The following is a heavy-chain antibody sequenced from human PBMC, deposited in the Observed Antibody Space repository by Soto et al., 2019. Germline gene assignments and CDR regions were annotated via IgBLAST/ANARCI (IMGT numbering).Heavy chain of an antibody. CDR1: GYTFTSYA. V-gene: IGHV1-3*05. CDR3: ARGVWGDNWFDP. Sequence: QVQLVQSGAEEKKPGASVKVSCKASGYTFTSYAMHWVRQAPGQRLEWMGWINAGNGNTKYSQKVQGRVTITRDTSASTAYMELSSLRSEDTAVYSCARGVWGDNWFDPWGQGALVTVSS. CDR2: INAGNGNT. D-gene: IGHD3-16*01. J-gene: IGHJ5*02.